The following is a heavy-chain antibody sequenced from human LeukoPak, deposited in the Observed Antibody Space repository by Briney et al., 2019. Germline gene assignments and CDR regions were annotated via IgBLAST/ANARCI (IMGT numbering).Heavy chain of an antibody. D-gene: IGHD3-10*01. J-gene: IGHJ6*03. V-gene: IGHV3-23*01. CDR2: VRGSGGST. Sequence: GGSLRLSCAASGFTFSSYAMSWVRQAPGKGLEWVSAVRGSGGSTYYADSVKGRFTISRDNSKNTLYLQMDSLRAEDTAVYYCAKDRGGDMMVRGVIGLYYYYYYMDVWGKGTTVTISS. CDR1: GFTFSSYA. CDR3: AKDRGGDMMVRGVIGLYYYYYYMDV.